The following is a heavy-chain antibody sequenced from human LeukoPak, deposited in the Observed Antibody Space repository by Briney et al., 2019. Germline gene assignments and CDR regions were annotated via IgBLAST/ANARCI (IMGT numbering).Heavy chain of an antibody. CDR2: INHSGST. V-gene: IGHV4-34*01. D-gene: IGHD3-3*01. Sequence: PSETLSLTCAVYGGSFSGYYWSWIRQPPGKGLEWIGEINHSGSTNYNPSLKSRVTISVDTSKNQFSLKLSSVTAADTAVYYCARGPRVGRFLEWLSPRYFDYWGQGTLVTVSS. CDR3: ARGPRVGRFLEWLSPRYFDY. CDR1: GGSFSGYY. J-gene: IGHJ4*02.